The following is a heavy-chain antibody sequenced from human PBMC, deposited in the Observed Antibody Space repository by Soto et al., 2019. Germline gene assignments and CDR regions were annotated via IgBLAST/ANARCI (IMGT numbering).Heavy chain of an antibody. CDR1: GGSISSYY. CDR3: ARDPGYSSGWQNYFDY. J-gene: IGHJ4*02. Sequence: LTCTVSGGSISSYYWSWIRQPPGKGLEWIGYIYYSGSTNYNPSLKSRVTISVDTSKNQFSLKLSSVTAADTAVYYCARDPGYSSGWQNYFDYWGQGTLVTVSS. D-gene: IGHD6-19*01. CDR2: IYYSGST. V-gene: IGHV4-59*01.